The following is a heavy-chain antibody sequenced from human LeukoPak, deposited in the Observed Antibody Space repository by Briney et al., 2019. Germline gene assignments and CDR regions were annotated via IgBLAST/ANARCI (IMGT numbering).Heavy chain of an antibody. V-gene: IGHV4-34*01. CDR3: ARQRITMVRGHNWFDP. CDR1: GGSFSGYY. J-gene: IGHJ5*02. Sequence: SETLSLTCAVYGGSFSGYYWSWIRQPPGKGLEWIGEINHSGSTYYNPSLKSRVTISVDRSKNQFSLKLSSVTAADTAVYYCARQRITMVRGHNWFDPWGQGTLVTVSS. D-gene: IGHD3-10*01. CDR2: INHSGST.